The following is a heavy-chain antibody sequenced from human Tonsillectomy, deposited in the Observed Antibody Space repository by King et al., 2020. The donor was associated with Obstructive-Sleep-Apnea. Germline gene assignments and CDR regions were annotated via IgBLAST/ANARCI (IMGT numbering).Heavy chain of an antibody. D-gene: IGHD6-13*01. CDR1: GGSFSDYY. CDR3: ARGSGAAAVNWLDP. CDR2: INHSGST. J-gene: IGHJ5*02. V-gene: IGHV4-34*01. Sequence: VQLQQWGAGLLKPSETLSLTCAVFGGSFSDYYWSWIRQPPGKGLEWLGEINHSGSTNYNPSLKSRVTISVDTSKNQFSLKLRSVTAADTAVYFCARGSGAAAVNWLDPWGQGTLVTVSA.